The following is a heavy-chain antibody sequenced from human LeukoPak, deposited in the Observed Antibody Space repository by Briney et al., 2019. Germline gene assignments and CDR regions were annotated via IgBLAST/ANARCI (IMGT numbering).Heavy chain of an antibody. J-gene: IGHJ4*02. CDR3: ASSPNWNEAEYYFEH. CDR2: INQDTIKK. CDR1: GFTDSGLTFSSDW. Sequence: PGGSLRLSCAGSGFTDSGLTFSSDWMSWVRQPPGKGLGWVANINQDTIKKYYLDSVKGRFTISRDHAKNSLYLQMNSLRAEDTAVYFCASSPNWNEAEYYFEHWGRGTLVIVAS. V-gene: IGHV3-7*01. D-gene: IGHD1-1*01.